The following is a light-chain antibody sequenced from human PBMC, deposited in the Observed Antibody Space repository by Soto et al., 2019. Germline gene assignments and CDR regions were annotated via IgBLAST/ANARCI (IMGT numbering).Light chain of an antibody. J-gene: IGKJ2*01. Sequence: DIQMTQSPSSLSAYGGDRVTITCRASRSITGYLNWYQQKPGKAPKLLIYAASTLQSGVPSRFSGSGSGTDFTLTISSLQRDDFATYFCQQSLGIPYTFGQGTRLETK. CDR1: RSITGY. CDR3: QQSLGIPYT. CDR2: AAS. V-gene: IGKV1-39*01.